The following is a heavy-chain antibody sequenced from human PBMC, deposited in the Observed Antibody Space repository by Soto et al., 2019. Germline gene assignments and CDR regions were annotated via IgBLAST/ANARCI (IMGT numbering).Heavy chain of an antibody. CDR3: TSPGPRDAGSYRLHL. D-gene: IGHD1-26*01. V-gene: IGHV3-73*01. J-gene: IGHJ2*01. CDR1: GFTFSGSA. Sequence: EVQLVESGGGLVQPGGSLKLSCAASGFTFSGSAMHWVSQASGEGLEWVGRIRSKANSYATAYAASVKGRFTISRDDSKNTAYLQMNSLKTEDTAVYYCTSPGPRDAGSYRLHLWGRGTLVTVSS. CDR2: IRSKANSYAT.